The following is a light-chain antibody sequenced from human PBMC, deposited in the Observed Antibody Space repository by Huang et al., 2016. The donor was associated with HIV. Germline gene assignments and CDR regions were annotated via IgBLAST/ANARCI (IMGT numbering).Light chain of an antibody. V-gene: IGKV3-15*01. CDR1: QSVSRN. CDR3: QQYNKWPMYT. CDR2: GAS. J-gene: IGKJ2*01. Sequence: EIVMTQSPATLSVSPGERATLSCRARQSVSRNLAWYQQKPGQAPRLRIYGASTRATGIPAMFSGSGSGTEFTLTISSLQSEDFAVYYCQQYNKWPMYTFGQGTKLEIK.